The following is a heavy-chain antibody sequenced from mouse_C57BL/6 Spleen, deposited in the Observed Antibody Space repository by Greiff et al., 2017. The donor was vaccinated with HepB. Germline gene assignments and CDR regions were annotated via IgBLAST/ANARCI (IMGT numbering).Heavy chain of an antibody. D-gene: IGHD1-1*01. Sequence: EVMLVESGGGLVKPGGSLKLSCAASGFTFSSYAMSWVRQTPEKRLEWVATISDGGSYTYYPDNVKGRFTISRDNAKNNLYLQMSHLTSEDTAMYYCARDQDYGSSYPYYAMDYWGQGTSVTVSS. CDR1: GFTFSSYA. V-gene: IGHV5-4*01. J-gene: IGHJ4*01. CDR2: ISDGGSYT. CDR3: ARDQDYGSSYPYYAMDY.